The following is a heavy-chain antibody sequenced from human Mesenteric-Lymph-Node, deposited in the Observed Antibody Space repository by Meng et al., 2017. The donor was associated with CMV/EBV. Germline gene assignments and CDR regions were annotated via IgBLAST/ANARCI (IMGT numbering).Heavy chain of an antibody. CDR2: ISGSGDNT. Sequence: GGSLRLSCAASGFTLTHYAMSWVRQAPGKGLEWVSGISGSGDNTYYADSVKGRFTISRDNNKSSLYLQMDSLRSEDTAFYYCAKSGGHRFYYFDYWGQGTLVTVSS. CDR3: AKSGGHRFYYFDY. D-gene: IGHD3-10*01. V-gene: IGHV3-23*01. J-gene: IGHJ4*02. CDR1: GFTLTHYA.